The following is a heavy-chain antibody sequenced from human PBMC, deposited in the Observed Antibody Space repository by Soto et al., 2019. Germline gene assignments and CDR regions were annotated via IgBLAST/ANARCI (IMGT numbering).Heavy chain of an antibody. CDR1: GFTFSSYG. CDR3: ARGSEYSSSPFDY. CDR2: IWYDGSNK. V-gene: IGHV3-33*01. J-gene: IGHJ4*02. D-gene: IGHD6-6*01. Sequence: QVQLVESGGGVVQPGRSLRLSCAASGFTFSSYGMHWVRQAPGKGLEWVAVIWYDGSNKYYADSVKGRFTISRDNSKNTLYLQMNSLRAEDTAVYYCARGSEYSSSPFDYWGQGTLVTVSS.